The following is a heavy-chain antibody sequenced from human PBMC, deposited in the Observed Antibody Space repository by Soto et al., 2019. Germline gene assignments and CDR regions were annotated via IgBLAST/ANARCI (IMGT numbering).Heavy chain of an antibody. Sequence: EVQVVESGGGLVQPGRSLRLSCAASGFSFDDYAMHWVRQAPGKGLEWVSGISWNSGTIGYVDSVKGRFTISRDNDKNSLYLQMDSLRAEATALYYCAKSTGGTANGMGVWGQGTTVTVSS. CDR3: AKSTGGTANGMGV. CDR1: GFSFDDYA. CDR2: ISWNSGTI. D-gene: IGHD2-8*02. V-gene: IGHV3-9*01. J-gene: IGHJ6*02.